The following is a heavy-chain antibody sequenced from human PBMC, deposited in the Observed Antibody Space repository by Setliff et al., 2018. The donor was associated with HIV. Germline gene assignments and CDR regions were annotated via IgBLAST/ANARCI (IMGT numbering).Heavy chain of an antibody. CDR3: TRRGADSYYPRPLDV. CDR1: GGSVSTGNYY. CDR2: IFYSGST. J-gene: IGHJ6*04. D-gene: IGHD3-10*01. V-gene: IGHV4-61*01. Sequence: SETLSLTCTVSGGSVSTGNYYWNWIRLPPGKGLEWIGYIFYSGSTNYNPSLKSRVTISVDTSKNQFSLRLNPVTAADTAIYYCTRRGADSYYPRPLDVWGKGTTVTVSS.